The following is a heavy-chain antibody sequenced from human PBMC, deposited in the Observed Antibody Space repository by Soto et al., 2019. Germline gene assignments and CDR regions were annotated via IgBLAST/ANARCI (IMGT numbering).Heavy chain of an antibody. D-gene: IGHD1-26*01. CDR3: AKPYSGSPPKNFDY. CDR2: ISYDGSNK. V-gene: IGHV3-30*18. J-gene: IGHJ4*01. CDR1: GFSFSIYG. Sequence: GGSLRLSCVASGFSFSIYGMYWVRQAPGKGLEWVAAISYDGSNKYYVDSVRGRFTISRDNSKNTVYLQMNSLRAEDTAVYYCAKPYSGSPPKNFDYWGQGTLVTVSS.